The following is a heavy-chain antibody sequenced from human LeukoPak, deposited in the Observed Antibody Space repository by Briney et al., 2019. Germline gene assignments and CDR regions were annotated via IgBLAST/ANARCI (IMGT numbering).Heavy chain of an antibody. CDR1: GYTFSPYW. D-gene: IGHD6-13*01. CDR3: AKEFRAGNCYGDY. J-gene: IGHJ4*02. CDR2: ISNGGSAT. Sequence: GGFLRLSCVASGYTFSPYWMSWVRQTPGKGLEWVASISNGGSATYYVDSVRGRFTISRDDAKNSLFLQMNGLGADDTAVYYCAKEFRAGNCYGDYWGQGTLVSVS. V-gene: IGHV3-7*03.